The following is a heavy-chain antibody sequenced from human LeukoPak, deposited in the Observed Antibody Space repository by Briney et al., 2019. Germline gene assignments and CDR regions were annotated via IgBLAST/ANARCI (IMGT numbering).Heavy chain of an antibody. Sequence: GGSLRLSCAASGFAFSSYAMSWVRQAPGKGLEWVSAISGSGGSTYYADSVKGRFTISRDNSKNTLYLQMNSLRAEDTAVYYCAKDRVSPSGYFDYWGQGTLVTVSS. CDR2: ISGSGGST. D-gene: IGHD3-10*01. V-gene: IGHV3-23*01. J-gene: IGHJ4*02. CDR3: AKDRVSPSGYFDY. CDR1: GFAFSSYA.